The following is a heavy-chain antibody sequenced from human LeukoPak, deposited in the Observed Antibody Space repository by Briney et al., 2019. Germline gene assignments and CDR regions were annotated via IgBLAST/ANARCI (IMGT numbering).Heavy chain of an antibody. CDR1: GFTFSSYA. CDR3: ARDRRGGDTFFDY. D-gene: IGHD2-21*02. V-gene: IGHV3-64*01. Sequence: GGSLRLSCAASGFTFSSYAMHWVRQAPGKGLEYVSAISSNGGSTYYANSVKGRFTISRDNAKNSLYLQMNSLRAEDTAVYYCARDRRGGDTFFDYWGQGTLVTVSS. CDR2: ISSNGGST. J-gene: IGHJ4*02.